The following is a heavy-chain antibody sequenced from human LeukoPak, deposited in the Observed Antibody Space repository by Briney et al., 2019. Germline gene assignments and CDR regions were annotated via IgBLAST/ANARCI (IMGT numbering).Heavy chain of an antibody. CDR1: GFTFSTYN. Sequence: GGSLRLSCAASGFTFSTYNMNWVRQAPGKGLEWVSSITSSSSYIYYADSVKGRFTISRDNAKNSLYLQMNSLRAEDTALYYCAKGRHITMVRGVPTFDYWGQGTLVTVSS. CDR2: ITSSSSYI. V-gene: IGHV3-21*04. CDR3: AKGRHITMVRGVPTFDY. J-gene: IGHJ4*02. D-gene: IGHD3-10*01.